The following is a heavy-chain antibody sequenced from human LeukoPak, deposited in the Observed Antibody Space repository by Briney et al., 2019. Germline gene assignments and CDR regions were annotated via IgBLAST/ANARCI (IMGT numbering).Heavy chain of an antibody. V-gene: IGHV1-69*06. D-gene: IGHD6-13*01. CDR1: GGTFSSYA. Sequence: ASVKVSCKASGGTFSSYAISWVRQAPGQGLEWMGGIIPIFGTANYAQKFQGRVTITADKSTSTAYMELSSLRSEDTAVYYCARSSIIAAAGPYYFDYWGQGTLVTVTS. CDR2: IIPIFGTA. J-gene: IGHJ4*02. CDR3: ARSSIIAAAGPYYFDY.